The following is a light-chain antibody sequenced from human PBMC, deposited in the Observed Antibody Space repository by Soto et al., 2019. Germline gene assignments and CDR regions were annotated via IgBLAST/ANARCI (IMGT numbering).Light chain of an antibody. CDR2: ASS. J-gene: IGKJ1*01. CDR1: QSSNSAH. V-gene: IGKV3-20*01. CDR3: QQYGNSPRT. Sequence: EIVLTQSPGTLSLSPGERATLSCRASQSSNSAHLAWYQQKPGQSPRLLLYASSRRVTGIPDRFSGSASGTEFTLTISRLEPEDFAVYYCQQYGNSPRTFGQGTKVEIK.